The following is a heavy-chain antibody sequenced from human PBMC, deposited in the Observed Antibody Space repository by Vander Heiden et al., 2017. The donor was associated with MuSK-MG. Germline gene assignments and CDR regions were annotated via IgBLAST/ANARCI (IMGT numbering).Heavy chain of an antibody. J-gene: IGHJ5*02. CDR2: ISGPGGMT. Sequence: EAQLLESGGGLVQPGGSLRLSCVASGSTFSSHAMSWVRQAPGKGLEWVASISGPGGMTYYADSVKGRFAISRDNFENTVYLHINSLRAEDTAVYYCARDAGRTLNRGLIRWFDPWGQGTLVTVSS. V-gene: IGHV3-23*01. D-gene: IGHD3-10*01. CDR3: ARDAGRTLNRGLIRWFDP. CDR1: GSTFSSHA.